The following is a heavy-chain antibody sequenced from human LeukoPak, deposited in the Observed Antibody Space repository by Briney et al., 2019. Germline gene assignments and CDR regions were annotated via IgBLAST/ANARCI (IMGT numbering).Heavy chain of an antibody. J-gene: IGHJ4*02. D-gene: IGHD2-15*01. CDR2: IGIAADT. CDR3: VRAVYCSGGSCTLLPPL. CDR1: GFAFSSYD. V-gene: IGHV3-13*04. Sequence: SWGTLTLSCAASGFAFSSYDMTWIRQAPGKGLEWVSGIGIAADTYYAGSVKGRFTISRDNVKNSLYLQMNSLRAGDTAVYYCVRAVYCSGGSCTLLPPLWGQGALVTVSS.